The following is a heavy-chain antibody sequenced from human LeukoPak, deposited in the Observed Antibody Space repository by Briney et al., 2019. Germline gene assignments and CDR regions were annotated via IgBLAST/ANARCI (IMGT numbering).Heavy chain of an antibody. CDR2: INPNSGGT. J-gene: IGHJ6*03. CDR3: ARATGSVDYYYMVV. CDR1: GDTFSGYY. D-gene: IGHD1-1*01. Sequence: ATVTLSCKASGDTFSGYYMNWGRQAPGQGMEWMGWINPNSGGTNYAQTLKGRVTMTRETSSTTAYMEQRRLRSDDTAGYYCARATGSVDYYYMVVCGKGTTFTVSS. V-gene: IGHV1-2*02.